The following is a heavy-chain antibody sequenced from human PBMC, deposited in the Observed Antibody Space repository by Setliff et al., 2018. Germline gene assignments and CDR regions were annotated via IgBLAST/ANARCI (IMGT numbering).Heavy chain of an antibody. CDR3: TVYNTGSSKDHY. J-gene: IGHJ4*02. Sequence: SETLSLTCTVSGGSISSGDYYWSWIRQPPGKGLEWIGYIYYSGSTYYNPSLKSRVTISVDTSKNQFSLKLGSVTAADTALYYCTVYNTGSSKDHYWGQGTPVTVSS. V-gene: IGHV4-30-4*08. CDR2: IYYSGST. CDR1: GGSISSGDYY. D-gene: IGHD2-8*02.